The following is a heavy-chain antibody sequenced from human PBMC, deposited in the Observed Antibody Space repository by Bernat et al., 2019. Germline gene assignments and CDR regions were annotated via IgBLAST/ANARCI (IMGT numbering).Heavy chain of an antibody. CDR3: ATSSGWNHFGDH. Sequence: QVQLVESGGGVVQPGRSLRLSCAASGFIFSRSGMHWVRQAPGKGLEWVAVIWYDGSNKYYGDSVKGRFTISRDDSKNTLYLHMSSLRAEDTAVYYCATSSGWNHFGDHWGQGTLVSVSS. V-gene: IGHV3-33*01. CDR1: GFIFSRSG. J-gene: IGHJ5*02. D-gene: IGHD6-19*01. CDR2: IWYDGSNK.